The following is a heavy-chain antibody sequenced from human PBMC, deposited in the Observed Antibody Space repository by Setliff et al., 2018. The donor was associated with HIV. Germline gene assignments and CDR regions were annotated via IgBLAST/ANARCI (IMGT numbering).Heavy chain of an antibody. Sequence: PSETLSLTCAVSGVSITSATYYWSWIRHSPGKGREWIGYIDYSGSAFYNPSLKSRLTISRDTSKNQFSLRMKSVTAADTAVYYCAREGKTALVTKYFDYWGQGTLVTVSS. CDR1: GVSITSATYY. J-gene: IGHJ4*02. CDR3: AREGKTALVTKYFDY. CDR2: IDYSGSA. D-gene: IGHD5-18*01. V-gene: IGHV4-31*11.